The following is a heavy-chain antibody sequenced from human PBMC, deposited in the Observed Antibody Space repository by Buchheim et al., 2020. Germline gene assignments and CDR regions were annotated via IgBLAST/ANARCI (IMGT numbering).Heavy chain of an antibody. CDR1: GFTFSSYG. J-gene: IGHJ4*02. Sequence: QVQLVESGGGVVQPGRSLSLSCAASGFTFSSYGMHWVRQAPGKGLEWVAVISYDGSNKYYADSVKGRFTISRDNSKNTLYLQMNSLRAEDTAVYYCAKVSYDSSGYVDYWGQGTL. CDR3: AKVSYDSSGYVDY. V-gene: IGHV3-30*18. CDR2: ISYDGSNK. D-gene: IGHD3-22*01.